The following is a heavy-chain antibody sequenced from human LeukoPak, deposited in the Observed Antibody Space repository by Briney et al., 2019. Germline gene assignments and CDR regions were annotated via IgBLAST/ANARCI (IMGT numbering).Heavy chain of an antibody. CDR1: GYTFTGHY. CDR2: INPTSGGT. D-gene: IGHD3-9*01. Sequence: ASVKVSCKASGYTFTGHYMHWVRQAPGQGLEWTGWINPTSGGTNYVQKFQGRVTMTRDTSISTAYMELSRLRSDDTAVYYCARSDILTGYYYYGMDVWGQGTTVTVSS. J-gene: IGHJ6*02. V-gene: IGHV1-2*02. CDR3: ARSDILTGYYYYGMDV.